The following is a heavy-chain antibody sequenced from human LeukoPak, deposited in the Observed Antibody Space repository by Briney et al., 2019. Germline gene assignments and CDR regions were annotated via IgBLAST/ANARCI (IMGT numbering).Heavy chain of an antibody. CDR1: GYTFTNSY. CDR3: ARIRDGYNDAYDL. J-gene: IGHJ3*01. V-gene: IGHV1-46*01. CDR2: INPDGGNT. Sequence: ASVKVSCKASGYTFTNSYIHWVRQAPGQVLEWMGLINPDGGNTNYAQNCQGRVTLTRDTSTSTVYMELSSLRSEDTAIYYCARIRDGYNDAYDLWGQGTVVTAPS. D-gene: IGHD5-24*01.